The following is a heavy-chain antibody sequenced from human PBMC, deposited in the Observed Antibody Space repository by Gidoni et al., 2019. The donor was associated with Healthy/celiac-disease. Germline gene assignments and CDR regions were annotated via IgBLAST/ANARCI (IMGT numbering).Heavy chain of an antibody. CDR1: GYTFTSYG. CDR3: ARRGPMATITNYYYYYGMDV. CDR2: SSAYNGNT. Sequence: QVQLVQSGAEVKKPGASVKVSCKASGYTFTSYGISWVRQAPGQGLEWMGWSSAYNGNTNYAQKLQGRVTMTTDTSTSTAYMELRSLRSDDTAVYYCARRGPMATITNYYYYYGMDVWGQGTTVTVSS. V-gene: IGHV1-18*01. J-gene: IGHJ6*02. D-gene: IGHD5-12*01.